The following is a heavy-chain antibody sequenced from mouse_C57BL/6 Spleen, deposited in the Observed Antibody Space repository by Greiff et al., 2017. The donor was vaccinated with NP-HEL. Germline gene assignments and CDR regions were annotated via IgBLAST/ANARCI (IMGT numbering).Heavy chain of an antibody. CDR2: IDPEDGDT. V-gene: IGHV14-1*01. D-gene: IGHD1-1*01. Sequence: EVKLHQSGAELVRPGASVKLSCTASGFNIKDYYMHWVKQRPEQGLEWIGRIDPEDGDTEYAPKFQGKATMTADTSSNTAYLQLSRLTSEDTAVYYCTQFITTGVATGYAMDYWGQGTSVTVSS. CDR1: GFNIKDYY. J-gene: IGHJ4*01. CDR3: TQFITTGVATGYAMDY.